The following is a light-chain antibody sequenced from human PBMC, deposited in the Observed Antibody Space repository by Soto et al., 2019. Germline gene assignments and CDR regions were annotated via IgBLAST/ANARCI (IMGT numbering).Light chain of an antibody. Sequence: EIVMTQSPATLSVSPGERATLSCRASQSLSSSLAWYQQKPGQAPRLLIYGVSTRATGIPARFSGGGSGTEFALTISSLQSVDFAVYYCQQYDIWPLTFGGGTKVDIK. CDR1: QSLSSS. CDR3: QQYDIWPLT. V-gene: IGKV3-15*01. CDR2: GVS. J-gene: IGKJ4*01.